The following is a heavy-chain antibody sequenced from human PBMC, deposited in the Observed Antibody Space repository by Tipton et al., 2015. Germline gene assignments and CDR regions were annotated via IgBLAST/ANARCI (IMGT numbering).Heavy chain of an antibody. V-gene: IGHV3-9*01. J-gene: IGHJ2*01. CDR3: AKDGHYHILTHDWYFDL. Sequence: SLRISCAASGFTFDDYAMNWVRQAPGKGLEWDSGISWNSGSIVYADSVKGRFTISRDNAKNSLYLQMNSLRAEDTALYYCAKDGHYHILTHDWYFDLWGRGTLVTVSS. D-gene: IGHD3-9*01. CDR1: GFTFDDYA. CDR2: ISWNSGSI.